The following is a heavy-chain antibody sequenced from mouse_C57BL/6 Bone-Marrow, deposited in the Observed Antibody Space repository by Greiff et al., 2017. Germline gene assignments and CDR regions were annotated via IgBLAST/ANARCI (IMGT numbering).Heavy chain of an antibody. CDR1: GYTFTSYG. CDR2: IYPRSGNT. Sequence: VKLQESGAELARPGASVKLSCKASGYTFTSYGISWVKQRTGQGLEWIGEIYPRSGNTYYNEKFKGKATLTADKSSSTAYMELRSLTSEYSAVYFCARPRTSYYFDYWGQGTTRTVSS. V-gene: IGHV1-81*01. CDR3: ARPRTSYYFDY. J-gene: IGHJ2*01.